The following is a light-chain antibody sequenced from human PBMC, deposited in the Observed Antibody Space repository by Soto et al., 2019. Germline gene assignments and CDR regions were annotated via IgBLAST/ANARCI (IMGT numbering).Light chain of an antibody. Sequence: QSALTQPASVSGSPGQSITISCTGTSSDVGDYPYVSWYQQHPGKVPKLIIYEVTNRPSGFTSRFSGSKSENTASLTISGLQAEDEADYYCSSYSATNTLVFGSGTKLTVL. J-gene: IGLJ1*01. CDR2: EVT. CDR3: SSYSATNTLV. V-gene: IGLV2-14*01. CDR1: SSDVGDYPY.